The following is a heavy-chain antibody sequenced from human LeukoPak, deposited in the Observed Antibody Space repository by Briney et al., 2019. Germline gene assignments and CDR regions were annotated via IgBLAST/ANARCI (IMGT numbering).Heavy chain of an antibody. CDR3: AKDTAMEMALDY. CDR2: IDSGRGSST. D-gene: IGHD5-24*01. V-gene: IGHV3-48*03. CDR1: GFTFSSYE. Sequence: GGSLRLSCAASGFTFSSYEMNWVRQAPGKGLEWVSYIDSGRGSSTNYADSVKGRFTISRDNSKNTLYLQMNSLRAEDTAVYYCAKDTAMEMALDYWGQGTLVTVSS. J-gene: IGHJ4*02.